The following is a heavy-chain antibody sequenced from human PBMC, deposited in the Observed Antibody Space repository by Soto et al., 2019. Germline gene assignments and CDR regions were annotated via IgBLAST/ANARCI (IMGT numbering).Heavy chain of an antibody. CDR1: GGSISSYY. J-gene: IGHJ5*02. CDR2: IYYSGST. Sequence: SETLSLTCTVSGGSISSYYWSWIRQPPGKGLEWIGYIYYSGSTNYNPSLKSRVTISVDTSKNQFSLKLSSVTAADTAVYYCARPVVYCSGGSCYNWFDPWGQGTLVTVSS. CDR3: ARPVVYCSGGSCYNWFDP. V-gene: IGHV4-59*08. D-gene: IGHD2-15*01.